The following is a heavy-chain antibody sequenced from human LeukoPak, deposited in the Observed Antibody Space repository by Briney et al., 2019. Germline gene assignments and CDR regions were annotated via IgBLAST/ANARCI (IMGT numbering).Heavy chain of an antibody. V-gene: IGHV3-23*01. CDR1: GFTFNIYA. Sequence: GGSLRLSCAASGFTFNIYAMNWVRQAPGKGLEWVSTITGSVSNTYYADSVKGRFTISRDNSKNTLYLQMNSLRAEDTAVYYCAKRRGLELLYYYYMDVWGKGTMVTVSS. CDR3: AKRRGLELLYYYYMDV. D-gene: IGHD1-7*01. J-gene: IGHJ6*03. CDR2: ITGSVSNT.